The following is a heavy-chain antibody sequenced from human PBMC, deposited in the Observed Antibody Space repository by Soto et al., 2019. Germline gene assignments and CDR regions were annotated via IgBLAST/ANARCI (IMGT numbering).Heavy chain of an antibody. V-gene: IGHV4-59*02. CDR2: IYYSGST. D-gene: IGHD2-15*01. CDR3: ASGLRPNPVDI. CDR1: GGSVNDYY. Sequence: TVSGGSVNDYYWSWLRQPPGKGLEWLGYIYYSGSTKYNPSLKSRVTISVDTSRNQFSLNLRSVTTADTAVYYCASGLRPNPVDIWGLGTMVTVSS. J-gene: IGHJ3*02.